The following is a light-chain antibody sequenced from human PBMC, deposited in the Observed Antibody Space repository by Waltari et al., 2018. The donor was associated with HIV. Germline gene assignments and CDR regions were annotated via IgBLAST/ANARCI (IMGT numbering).Light chain of an antibody. CDR2: QAT. Sequence: QSGLTQPASVSGSPGQSITISCTGGNSDVGTYDLVSWYSQYPGEVPRLIIYQATKRPSGISDRFSGSNSGNTASLTISDRQAQDEADYHCCSYGGSGTLVFGGGTKLTVL. CDR3: CSYGGSGTLV. V-gene: IGLV2-23*01. J-gene: IGLJ2*01. CDR1: NSDVGTYDL.